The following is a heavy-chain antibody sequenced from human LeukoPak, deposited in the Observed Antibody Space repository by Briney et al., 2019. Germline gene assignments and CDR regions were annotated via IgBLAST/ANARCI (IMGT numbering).Heavy chain of an antibody. D-gene: IGHD2-2*01. CDR1: GGSISSGGYY. J-gene: IGHJ4*02. V-gene: IGHV4-61*08. CDR3: ASSHMLQYCSRTNCGREFDC. CDR2: IYYSGRT. Sequence: SETLSLTCTVSGGSISSGGYYWSWIRQPPGKGLEWIGYIYYSGRTNYNPSLRSRVTMSVGTSKNQFSLKLSSVTAADTAVYYCASSHMLQYCSRTNCGREFDCWGQGTLVTVSS.